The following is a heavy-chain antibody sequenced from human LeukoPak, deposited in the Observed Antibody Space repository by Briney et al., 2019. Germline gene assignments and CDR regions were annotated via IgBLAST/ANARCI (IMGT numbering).Heavy chain of an antibody. Sequence: GESLKISCKGSGYSFTSYWIGWVRQMPGKGLEWMGIIYPGDSDTRYSPSFQGQVTISADKSISTAYLQWSSLKASDTAMYYCATHPASIAAAGNQVGAFDIWGQGTMVTVSS. CDR1: GYSFTSYW. J-gene: IGHJ3*02. CDR2: IYPGDSDT. D-gene: IGHD6-13*01. CDR3: ATHPASIAAAGNQVGAFDI. V-gene: IGHV5-51*01.